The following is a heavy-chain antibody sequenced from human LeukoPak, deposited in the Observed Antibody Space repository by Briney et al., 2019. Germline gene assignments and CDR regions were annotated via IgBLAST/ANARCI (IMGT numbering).Heavy chain of an antibody. CDR2: IYYSGST. D-gene: IGHD6-13*01. V-gene: IGHV4-39*01. CDR1: GGSISSSSYY. CDR3: ARPNVIAAARDAFGI. Sequence: SETLSLTCTVSGGSISSSSYYWGWIRQPPGKGLEWIGSIYYSGSTYYNPSLKSRVTISVDTSKNQFSLKLSSVTAADTAVYYCARPNVIAAARDAFGIWGQGTMVTVSS. J-gene: IGHJ3*02.